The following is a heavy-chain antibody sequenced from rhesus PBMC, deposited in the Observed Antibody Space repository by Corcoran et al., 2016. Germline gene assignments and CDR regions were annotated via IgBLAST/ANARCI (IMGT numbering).Heavy chain of an antibody. V-gene: IGHV4-122*02. CDR1: GGSISSNYYY. Sequence: QVQLQESGPGLVKPSETLSLTCAVSGGSISSNYYYWSWIRQAPGKGLEWVGHISYSGSTSYNPSLKSRVTISRDTSKNQFSLKLTSVTAADTAVYYCARDRGYSSGWYYFDYWGQGVLVTVSS. CDR2: ISYSGST. D-gene: IGHD6-31*01. CDR3: ARDRGYSSGWYYFDY. J-gene: IGHJ4*01.